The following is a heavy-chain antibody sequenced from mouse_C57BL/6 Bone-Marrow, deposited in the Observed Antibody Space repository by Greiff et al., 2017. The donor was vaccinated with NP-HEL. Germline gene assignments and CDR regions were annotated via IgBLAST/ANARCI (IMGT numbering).Heavy chain of an antibody. Sequence: VQLQQSGAELVRPGASVKLSCTASGFNIKDDYMHWVKQRPEQGLEWIGWIDPENGDTEYASKFQGKATITADTSSNTAYLQLLSLTSEDTAVYYCTPIYYYGSRAYWGQGTLVTVSA. CDR1: GFNIKDDY. V-gene: IGHV14-4*01. CDR3: TPIYYYGSRAY. J-gene: IGHJ3*01. D-gene: IGHD1-1*01. CDR2: IDPENGDT.